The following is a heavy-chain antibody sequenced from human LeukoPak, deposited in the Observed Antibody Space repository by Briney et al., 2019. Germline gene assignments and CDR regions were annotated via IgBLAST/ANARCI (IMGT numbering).Heavy chain of an antibody. CDR1: GFTFDDYG. CDR2: ISYDGNNK. J-gene: IGHJ4*02. CDR3: AKDGVEQWLAYYFDY. Sequence: GGSLRLSCAASGFTFDDYGMHWVRQAPGKGLEWVAAISYDGNNKYYADSVKGRLTISRDNSKNTLYVQMNSLRAEDTALYYCAKDGVEQWLAYYFDYWGQGALVTVSS. V-gene: IGHV3-30*18. D-gene: IGHD6-19*01.